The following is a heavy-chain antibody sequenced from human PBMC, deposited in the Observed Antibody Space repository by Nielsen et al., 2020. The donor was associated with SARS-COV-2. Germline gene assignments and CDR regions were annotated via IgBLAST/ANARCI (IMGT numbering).Heavy chain of an antibody. D-gene: IGHD6-13*01. CDR3: ASTPRAAAGRFYYYYYMDV. V-gene: IGHV4-59*01. Sequence: SETLSLTCTVSGGSISSYYWSWIRQPPGKGLEWIGYIYYSGSTNYNPSLKSRVTISVDTSKNQFSLKLSSVTAADTAVYYCASTPRAAAGRFYYYYYMDVWGKGTTVTVSS. CDR1: GGSISSYY. J-gene: IGHJ6*03. CDR2: IYYSGST.